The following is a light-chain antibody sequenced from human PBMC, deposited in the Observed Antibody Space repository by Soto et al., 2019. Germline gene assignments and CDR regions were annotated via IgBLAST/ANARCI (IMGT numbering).Light chain of an antibody. CDR2: DAS. CDR1: QTFSSH. Sequence: EIVLTQSPATLSLSPGERATLSCRASQTFSSHLAWYQQKPGQAPRLLIYDASKRATGIPARFSGRGSGTDFPLTISSSEPEDFAVYYCQQRSNWPPVITFGQGTRLEIK. CDR3: QQRSNWPPVIT. J-gene: IGKJ5*01. V-gene: IGKV3-11*01.